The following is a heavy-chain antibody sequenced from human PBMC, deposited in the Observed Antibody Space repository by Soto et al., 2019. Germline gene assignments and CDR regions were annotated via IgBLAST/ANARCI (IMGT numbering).Heavy chain of an antibody. V-gene: IGHV1-46*03. Sequence: QVELVQSGAEVKKPGASAKVSCKASGYIFTSYYLHWVRQAPGQGLEWMGWINPFDGSRMFAQSFQGRVTFTRDTSTSTVYMELSGLRSDDTAVYYCSRVDPGETSPFDHWGQGTLVTVSS. CDR2: INPFDGSR. CDR1: GYIFTSYY. D-gene: IGHD3-10*01. J-gene: IGHJ4*02. CDR3: SRVDPGETSPFDH.